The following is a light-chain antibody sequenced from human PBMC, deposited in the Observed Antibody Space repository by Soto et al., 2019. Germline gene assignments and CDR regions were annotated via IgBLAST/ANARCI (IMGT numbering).Light chain of an antibody. V-gene: IGKV1-12*01. CDR3: LQINRFPYT. CDR1: HDINTW. Sequence: DIQMTQSPPSMSASVGDRVTITCRASHDINTWLAWYQQKPGEAPKLLIFGASNLQSGVSSRFSGSASGTDFTLTISSLQPEDFATYYCLQINRFPYTFGQGTKVDIK. J-gene: IGKJ2*01. CDR2: GAS.